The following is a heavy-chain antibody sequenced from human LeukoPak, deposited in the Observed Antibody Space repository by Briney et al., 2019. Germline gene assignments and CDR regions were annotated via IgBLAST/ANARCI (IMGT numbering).Heavy chain of an antibody. CDR2: ISWNSGSI. CDR3: ARVYEQQLTRGWFDP. Sequence: PGGSLRLSCAASGFTFDDYAMHWVRQAPGKGLEWVSGISWNSGSIGYADSVKGRFTISRDNAKNSLYLQMNSLRAEDTAVYYCARVYEQQLTRGWFDPWGQGTLVTVSS. V-gene: IGHV3-9*01. J-gene: IGHJ5*02. D-gene: IGHD6-13*01. CDR1: GFTFDDYA.